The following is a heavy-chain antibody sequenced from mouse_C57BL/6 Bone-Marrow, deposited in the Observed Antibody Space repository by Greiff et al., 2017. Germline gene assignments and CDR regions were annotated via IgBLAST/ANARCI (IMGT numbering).Heavy chain of an antibody. Sequence: VQLQQSGPELVKPGASVKISCKASGYSFTGYYMNWVKQSPEKSLEWIGEINPSTGGTTYNQKFKAKATLTVDKSSSTAYMQLKSLTSEDSAVYYCARGIYYYGSSLFAYWGQGTLVTVSA. CDR1: GYSFTGYY. J-gene: IGHJ3*01. CDR3: ARGIYYYGSSLFAY. V-gene: IGHV1-42*01. CDR2: INPSTGGT. D-gene: IGHD1-1*01.